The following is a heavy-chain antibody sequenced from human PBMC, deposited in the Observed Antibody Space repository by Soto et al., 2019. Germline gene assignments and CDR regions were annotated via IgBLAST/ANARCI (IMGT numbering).Heavy chain of an antibody. D-gene: IGHD5-18*01. CDR2: ISSSSSNI. J-gene: IGHJ4*02. CDR1: GFTFSSYS. Sequence: EVQLVESGGGLVQPGGSLRLSCAASGFTFSSYSMNWVRQAPGKGLEWVSYISSSSSNIYYVDTEKGRITISRDNAKKSVNLQMNSLRDKDTAAYYCTKENAEGYNYVDIDYCGQGTLVTVSS. V-gene: IGHV3-48*02. CDR3: TKENAEGYNYVDIDY.